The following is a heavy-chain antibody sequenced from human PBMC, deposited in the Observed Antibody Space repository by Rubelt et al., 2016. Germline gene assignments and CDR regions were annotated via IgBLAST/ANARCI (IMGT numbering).Heavy chain of an antibody. D-gene: IGHD6-19*01. Sequence: QVQLVQYGAEVKKPGASVRVSCKASGFDLTSYALHWVRQAPGQGLEWKGWHNDANAHPIYSEKFQDRITIHKETPSGTAYMDLSSLTYEDTAVYYCARIPAVARSRIDYWGQGTLVTVSS. CDR2: HNDANAHP. J-gene: IGHJ4*02. V-gene: IGHV1-3*01. CDR3: ARIPAVARSRIDY. CDR1: GFDLTSYA.